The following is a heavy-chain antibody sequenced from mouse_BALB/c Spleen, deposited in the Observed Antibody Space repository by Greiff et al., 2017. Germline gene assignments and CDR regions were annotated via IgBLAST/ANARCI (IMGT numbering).Heavy chain of an antibody. V-gene: IGHV1S81*02. CDR2: INPSNGGT. CDR3: TRSWEWLLAYAMDY. CDR1: GYTFTGYY. J-gene: IGHJ4*01. D-gene: IGHD2-3*01. Sequence: VQVVESGAELVKPGASVKLSCKASGYTFTGYYMYWVKQRPGQGLEWIGEINPSNGGTNFNEKFKSKATLTVDKSSSTAYMQLSSLTSEDSAVYYCTRSWEWLLAYAMDYWGQGTSVTVSS.